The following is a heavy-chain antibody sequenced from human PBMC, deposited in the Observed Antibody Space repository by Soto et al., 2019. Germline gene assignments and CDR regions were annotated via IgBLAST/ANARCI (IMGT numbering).Heavy chain of an antibody. CDR2: IIPLFNVA. V-gene: IGHV1-69*01. CDR1: GGTFSNFA. D-gene: IGHD4-4*01. J-gene: IGHJ3*02. Sequence: QVQLVQSGPEVKKPGSSVKVSCEASGGTFSNFAVNWVRQAPGQGLEWVGGIIPLFNVAKYAQKFEGRVTIVADDSTSTAYMDLSSLRSDVTAVYYCAASGMDVLVYDYKDTEGLDIWGQGTMVTVSS. CDR3: AASGMDVLVYDYKDTEGLDI.